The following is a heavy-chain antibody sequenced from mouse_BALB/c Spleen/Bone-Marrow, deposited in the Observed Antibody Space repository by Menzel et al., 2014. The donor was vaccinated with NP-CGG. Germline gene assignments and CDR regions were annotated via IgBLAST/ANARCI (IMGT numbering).Heavy chain of an antibody. CDR3: SRDYYGMYFDV. Sequence: EVQLVESGGGLVKPGGSLKLSCAASGFTFSDYYMYWVRQTPEKRLEWVATTSDGGSYTYYPDSVEGRFTISRDNAKNNLYLQMSSLRSEDTAMYFCSRDYYGMYFDVWGAGTTVTVSS. J-gene: IGHJ1*01. V-gene: IGHV5-4*02. CDR2: TSDGGSYT. D-gene: IGHD1-1*01. CDR1: GFTFSDYY.